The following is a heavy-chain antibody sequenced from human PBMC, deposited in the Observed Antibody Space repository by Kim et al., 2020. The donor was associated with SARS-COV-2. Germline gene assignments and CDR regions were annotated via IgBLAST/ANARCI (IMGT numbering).Heavy chain of an antibody. D-gene: IGHD3-10*01. CDR3: ARDGAGGRPENLYGMDV. Sequence: GGSLRLSCAASGYTFSSYGMHWVRQAPGKGLEWVAVIWYDGSKKDYGDSVKGRFTISRDNSKNTVYLQMNSLSPEDTAVYYCARDGAGGRPENLYGMDVWGQGTTVTVS. V-gene: IGHV3-33*01. J-gene: IGHJ6*02. CDR2: IWYDGSKK. CDR1: GYTFSSYG.